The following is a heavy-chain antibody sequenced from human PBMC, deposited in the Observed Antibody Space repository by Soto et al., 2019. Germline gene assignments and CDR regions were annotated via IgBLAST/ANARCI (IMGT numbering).Heavy chain of an antibody. Sequence: PGGSLRLSCAASGFTFSSYAMSWVRQAPGKGLEWVSAISGSGGSTYYADSVKGRFTISRDNSKNTLYLQMNSLRAEDTAVYYCAKVTSRGTYYYDSSGYYPYGMDVWGQGTTVTVSS. CDR1: GFTFSSYA. J-gene: IGHJ6*02. D-gene: IGHD3-22*01. CDR2: ISGSGGST. CDR3: AKVTSRGTYYYDSSGYYPYGMDV. V-gene: IGHV3-23*01.